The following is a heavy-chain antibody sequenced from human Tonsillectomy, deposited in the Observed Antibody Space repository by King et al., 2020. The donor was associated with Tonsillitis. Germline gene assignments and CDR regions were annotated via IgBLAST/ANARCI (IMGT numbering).Heavy chain of an antibody. CDR1: GFTFSSYA. CDR2: ISGSGGDT. Sequence: VQLVESGGGLVQPGGSLGLSCAASGFTFSSYAMSWVRQAPGKGLEWVSGISGSGGDTYFADPVKDRFTISRDNSMNTLYLQMNSLRAEDTAVYYCAKGAPGIAVAGSGAFDYWGQGTLVTVSS. V-gene: IGHV3-23*04. CDR3: AKGAPGIAVAGSGAFDY. D-gene: IGHD6-19*01. J-gene: IGHJ4*02.